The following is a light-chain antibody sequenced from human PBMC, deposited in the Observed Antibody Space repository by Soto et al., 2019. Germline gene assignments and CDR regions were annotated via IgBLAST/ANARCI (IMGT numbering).Light chain of an antibody. CDR1: QSLQHNNGNTL. V-gene: IGKV2-28*01. Sequence: EIVMTQSPLSLTATPGEPASISCKSSQSLQHNNGNTLLDWYMQKPGQSPQLLIYLASRRAPGAPDRVSGSGSGTDFTLRISTVEADDAAIYYCMQDLQTPRTFGQGTKLEI. CDR3: MQDLQTPRT. CDR2: LAS. J-gene: IGKJ1*01.